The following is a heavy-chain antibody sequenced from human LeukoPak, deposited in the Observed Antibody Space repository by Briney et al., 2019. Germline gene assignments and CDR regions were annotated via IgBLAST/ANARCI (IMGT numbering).Heavy chain of an antibody. V-gene: IGHV3-7*01. CDR3: ARDLLD. D-gene: IGHD2-21*01. J-gene: IGHJ4*02. Sequence: GGSLRLSCAASGFTFSSYWRSWVRQAPGKGLEWVANIKQDGSEKYYVDSVKGRFTISRDNAKNSLYLQMNSLRAEDTAVYYCARDLLDWGQGTLVTVSS. CDR2: IKQDGSEK. CDR1: GFTFSSYW.